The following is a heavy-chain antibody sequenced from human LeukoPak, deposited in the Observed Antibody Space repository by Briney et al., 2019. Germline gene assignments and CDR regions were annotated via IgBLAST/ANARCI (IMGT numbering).Heavy chain of an antibody. CDR1: GGSIGSYY. V-gene: IGHV4-4*07. CDR3: ARECGAPTWNYDFWSGYSDYYYYYMDV. CDR2: IYTSGST. D-gene: IGHD3-3*01. J-gene: IGHJ6*03. Sequence: PSETLSLTCTVSGGSIGSYYWSWIRQPAGKGLEWIGRIYTSGSTNYNPSLKSRVTMSVDTSKNQFSLKLSSVTAADTAVYYCARECGAPTWNYDFWSGYSDYYYYYMDVWGKGTTVTVSS.